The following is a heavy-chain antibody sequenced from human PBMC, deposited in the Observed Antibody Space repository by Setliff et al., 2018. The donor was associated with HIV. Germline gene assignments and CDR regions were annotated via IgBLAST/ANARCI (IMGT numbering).Heavy chain of an antibody. J-gene: IGHJ6*03. V-gene: IGHV3-9*01. Sequence: GGSLRLSCVASGFTFSSYAMHWVRQSPGKGLEWVSGISWNSDIIGYADSAEGRFTSYRDNARNSLYLLMNRLTAEDTASYYCVKDGSVSGRNYYYMDVWGKGTTVTVSS. D-gene: IGHD6-19*01. CDR3: VKDGSVSGRNYYYMDV. CDR2: ISWNSDII. CDR1: GFTFSSYA.